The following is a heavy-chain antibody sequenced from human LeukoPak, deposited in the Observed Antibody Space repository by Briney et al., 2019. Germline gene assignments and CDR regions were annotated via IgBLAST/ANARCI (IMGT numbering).Heavy chain of an antibody. CDR3: ANHGVYSGSYSMDV. CDR1: GFTFSRYA. D-gene: IGHD1-26*01. Sequence: PGGSLRLSCAASGFTFSRYAMSWVRQAPGKGLEWVSTFGNSAHYADSVKGRFTISRDNSKNTLYLQVNSLRADDTAVYYCANHGVYSGSYSMDVWVQGTTVIVSS. J-gene: IGHJ6*02. CDR2: FGNSA. V-gene: IGHV3-23*01.